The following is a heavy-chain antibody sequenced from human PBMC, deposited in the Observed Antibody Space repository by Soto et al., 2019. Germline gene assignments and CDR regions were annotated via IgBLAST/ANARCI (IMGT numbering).Heavy chain of an antibody. CDR2: IFYSGSS. V-gene: IGHV4-31*03. D-gene: IGHD1-26*01. CDR3: ARGYSNWFDP. Sequence: QVHLQESGPGLVKPSQTVSLTCNVSGGSFSSGGYYLTWVRQHPGKGLEWIGNIFYSGSSYYNPSLKSRLTLSVDTSKNQFSLKLSSVTAADTAVYYCARGYSNWFDPWGQGTLVTVSS. CDR1: GGSFSSGGYY. J-gene: IGHJ5*02.